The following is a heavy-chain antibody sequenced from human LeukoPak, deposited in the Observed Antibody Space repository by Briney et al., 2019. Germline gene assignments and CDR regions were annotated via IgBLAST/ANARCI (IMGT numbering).Heavy chain of an antibody. D-gene: IGHD6-19*01. Sequence: ASVKVSCKPSGYTFTSYGISWVRQAPGQGLEWMGWISAYNGNTNYAQKLQGRVTLTTDTSTSTAYMELRSLRSDDTAVYYCARSLAVAGTGFLFYWGQGPLVTVSS. J-gene: IGHJ4*02. CDR2: ISAYNGNT. CDR3: ARSLAVAGTGFLFY. CDR1: GYTFTSYG. V-gene: IGHV1-18*04.